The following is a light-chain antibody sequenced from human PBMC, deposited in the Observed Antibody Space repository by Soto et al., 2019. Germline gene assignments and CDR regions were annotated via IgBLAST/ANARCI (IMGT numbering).Light chain of an antibody. CDR1: QRIGNS. CDR3: RQRYNWPLT. V-gene: IGKV3-11*01. Sequence: TVLTQSPATLSLSPGERATLSCKASQRIGNSLGWFQQKPGQAPRPLIDDAFNRATGIPARFTGSGSGSDFTLTISSLEPEDFGVYYCRQRYNWPLTFGGGTKVDIK. CDR2: DAF. J-gene: IGKJ4*01.